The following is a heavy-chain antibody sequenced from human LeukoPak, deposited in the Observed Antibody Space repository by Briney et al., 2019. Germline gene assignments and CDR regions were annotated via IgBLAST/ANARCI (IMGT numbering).Heavy chain of an antibody. Sequence: GESLKISCKGSGYSVTSYWIGWVRQMPGKGLEWMGIIYPGDSDTRYSPSFQGQVTISADKSISTAYLQWSSLKASDTAMYYCARHYYGSGSYFAFDIWGQGTMVTVSS. CDR3: ARHYYGSGSYFAFDI. J-gene: IGHJ3*02. CDR1: GYSVTSYW. V-gene: IGHV5-51*01. D-gene: IGHD3-10*01. CDR2: IYPGDSDT.